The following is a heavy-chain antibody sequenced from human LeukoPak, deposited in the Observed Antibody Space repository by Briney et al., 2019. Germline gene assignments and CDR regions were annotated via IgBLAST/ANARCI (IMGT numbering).Heavy chain of an antibody. CDR1: GGSISSRSYY. CDR3: ARLDGYFDWLLTIDY. Sequence: SETLSLTCTVSGGSISSRSYYWGWIRQPPGKGLEWIGTIYYSGSTYYNPSLKSRVTISVDTSKNQFSLKLSSVTAADTAVYYCARLDGYFDWLLTIDYWGQGTLVTVSS. V-gene: IGHV4-39*01. CDR2: IYYSGST. J-gene: IGHJ4*02. D-gene: IGHD3-9*01.